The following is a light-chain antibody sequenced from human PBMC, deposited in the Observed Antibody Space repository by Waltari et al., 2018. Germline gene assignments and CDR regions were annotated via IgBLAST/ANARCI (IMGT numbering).Light chain of an antibody. CDR2: GAS. V-gene: IGKV3-20*01. CDR3: QEYVTLPAT. Sequence: EIVLTQSPGTLSLSPGERATLSCRASQSVSRALAWYQQKPGQAPRLLIYGASSRATGIPDRFSGSGSGTDFSLTISRLEPEDFAVYYCQEYVTLPATFGQGTKVE. CDR1: QSVSRA. J-gene: IGKJ1*01.